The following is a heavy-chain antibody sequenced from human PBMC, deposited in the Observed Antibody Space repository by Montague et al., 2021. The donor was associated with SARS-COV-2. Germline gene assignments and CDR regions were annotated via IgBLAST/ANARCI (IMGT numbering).Heavy chain of an antibody. J-gene: IGHJ5*02. CDR1: GGPFSSTSFY. Sequence: SETLSLTCSVSGGPFSSTSFYWGWIRQSPGKGLEWVANFYYNGITYYNPSLKSRVTLSVDPSTNQFFLKLTSVTAADTAVYYCARPRPGSHNNWFDTWGQGILVTVSS. CDR2: FYYNGIT. V-gene: IGHV4-39*01. D-gene: IGHD6-6*01. CDR3: ARPRPGSHNNWFDT.